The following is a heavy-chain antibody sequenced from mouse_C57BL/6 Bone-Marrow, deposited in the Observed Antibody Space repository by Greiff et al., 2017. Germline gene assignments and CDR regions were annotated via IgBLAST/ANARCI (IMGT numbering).Heavy chain of an antibody. CDR3: APAMYYCSTGFAY. CDR2: IHPSDSDT. Sequence: VQLQQPGAELVKPGASVKVSCKASGYTFTSYWLHWVKQRPGQGLEWIGRIHPSDSDTNYNQKFKGKATLTVDKSSSTAYMQLSSLTSEDSAVYYCAPAMYYCSTGFAYWGQGTLVTVSA. J-gene: IGHJ3*01. D-gene: IGHD1-1*01. V-gene: IGHV1-74*01. CDR1: GYTFTSYW.